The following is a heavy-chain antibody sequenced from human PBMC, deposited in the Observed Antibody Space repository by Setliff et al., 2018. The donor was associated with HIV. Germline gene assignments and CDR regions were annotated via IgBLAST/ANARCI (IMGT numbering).Heavy chain of an antibody. D-gene: IGHD6-6*01. V-gene: IGHV1-3*03. CDR2: INIGNGDT. CDR1: GYSFTDYA. J-gene: IGHJ4*02. CDR3: ARGWHSTSPNSYFDY. Sequence: GASVKVSCKASGYSFTDYAMNWVRQAPGQGLEWMGWINIGNGDTKYSQDFHDRVTIRRDTPATTVYMELSSLRSDDMAVYYCARGWHSTSPNSYFDYWGQGSLVTVSS.